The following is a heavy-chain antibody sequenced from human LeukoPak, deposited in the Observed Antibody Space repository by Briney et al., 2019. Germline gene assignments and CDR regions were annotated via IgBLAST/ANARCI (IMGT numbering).Heavy chain of an antibody. CDR3: EKGNGYSYGQYYFDP. Sequence: PGGSLRLSCAASGFTFSSYAMGWVRQAPGKGLEWVSAITASGGNTYYADSVKGGFTISRDNSKNTLYLQLNSMRAEDTDVYYCEKGNGYSYGQYYFDPWGQGTLVTVSS. V-gene: IGHV3-23*01. CDR1: GFTFSSYA. D-gene: IGHD5-18*01. J-gene: IGHJ4*02. CDR2: ITASGGNT.